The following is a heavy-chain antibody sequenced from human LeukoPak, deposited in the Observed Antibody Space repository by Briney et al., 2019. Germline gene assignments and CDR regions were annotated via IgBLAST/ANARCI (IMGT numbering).Heavy chain of an antibody. V-gene: IGHV3-53*01. CDR2: IYSGGAI. J-gene: IGHJ4*02. D-gene: IGHD1-14*01. CDR1: GFAVGSNY. Sequence: GGSLRLSCVASGFAVGSNYMCWVRQAPGKGLEWVSLIYSGGAIRYADSVKGRFTISRDSSKNTLFLQMNDLTVEDTARYYCARRPGNWGQGILVTVSS. CDR3: ARRPGN.